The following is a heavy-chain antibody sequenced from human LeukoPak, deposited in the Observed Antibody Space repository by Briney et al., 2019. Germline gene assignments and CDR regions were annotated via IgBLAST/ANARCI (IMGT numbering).Heavy chain of an antibody. J-gene: IGHJ6*03. V-gene: IGHV4-38-2*02. Sequence: SETLSLTCTVSDYSISSIYYWGWIRQPPGTGLEWIGTICHSGSTYYNASLKSRVTISIDTSMNQFSLRLNSVTAADTAVYYCARRSYDFLYYYYYMDVWGKGTTVTVSS. D-gene: IGHD3-3*01. CDR2: ICHSGST. CDR3: ARRSYDFLYYYYYMDV. CDR1: DYSISSIYY.